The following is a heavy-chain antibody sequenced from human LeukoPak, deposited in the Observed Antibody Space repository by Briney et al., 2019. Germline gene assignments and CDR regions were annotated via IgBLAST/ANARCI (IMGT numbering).Heavy chain of an antibody. CDR2: ISPNSGGT. D-gene: IGHD6-19*01. Sequence: ASVKVSCKASGGTFSSYAISWVRQAPGQGLEWMGWISPNSGGTNYAQKFQGRVTMTRDTSISTAYMELSRLRSDDTAVYYCAREAEDSSGPSYYFDYWGQGTLVTVSS. V-gene: IGHV1-2*02. CDR3: AREAEDSSGPSYYFDY. CDR1: GGTFSSYA. J-gene: IGHJ4*02.